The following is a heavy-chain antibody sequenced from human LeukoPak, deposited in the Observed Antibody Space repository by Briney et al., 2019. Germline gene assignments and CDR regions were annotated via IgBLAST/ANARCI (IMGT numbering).Heavy chain of an antibody. Sequence: GGSLRLSCAASGFTFSSYAMHWVRQAPGKGLEWVAVISYDGSNKYYADSVKGRFTISRDNSKNTLYLQMNSLRAEDTAVYYCARVAAGTCFDYWGQGTLVTVSS. J-gene: IGHJ4*02. D-gene: IGHD6-19*01. CDR1: GFTFSSYA. CDR3: ARVAAGTCFDY. CDR2: ISYDGSNK. V-gene: IGHV3-30-3*01.